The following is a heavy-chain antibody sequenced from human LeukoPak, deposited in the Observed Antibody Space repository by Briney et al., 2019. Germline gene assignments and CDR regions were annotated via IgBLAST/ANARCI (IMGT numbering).Heavy chain of an antibody. J-gene: IGHJ6*02. V-gene: IGHV3-30-3*01. CDR1: GFTFSSYA. CDR3: ARDPYYYGSGSSYGMDV. D-gene: IGHD3-10*01. CDR2: ISYDGSNK. Sequence: TGGSLRLSCAASGFTFSSYAMHWVRQAPGKGLEWVAVISYDGSNKYYADSVKGRFTISRDNSKNTLYLQMNSLRAEDTAVYYCARDPYYYGSGSSYGMDVWGQGTAVTVSS.